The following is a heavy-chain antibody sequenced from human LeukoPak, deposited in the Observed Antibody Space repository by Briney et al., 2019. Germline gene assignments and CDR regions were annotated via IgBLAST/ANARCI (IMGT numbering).Heavy chain of an antibody. V-gene: IGHV3-48*03. D-gene: IGHD2-2*01. CDR2: ISSSGSTI. CDR1: GFTFSSYE. J-gene: IGHJ4*02. CDR3: ARDGPVACSSTSCYADYFDY. Sequence: GGSLRLSCAASGFTFSSYEMNWVRQAPGKGLEWVSYISSSGSTIYYADSVKGRLTISRDNAKNSLYLQMNSLRAEDTAVYYCARDGPVACSSTSCYADYFDYWGQGTLVTVSS.